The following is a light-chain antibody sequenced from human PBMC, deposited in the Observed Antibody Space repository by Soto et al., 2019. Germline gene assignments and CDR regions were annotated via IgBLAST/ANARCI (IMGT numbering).Light chain of an antibody. J-gene: IGKJ4*01. CDR3: QKYGSSPLT. V-gene: IGKV3-20*01. CDR1: QSVSSSY. CDR2: GAS. Sequence: EIVLTHSPGTLSFSPLEIATLSCRASQSVSSSYLAWYQQRPGQPPRLLIYGASTRATGVPGRFSGSGSGTAFTLTISRLEPEDFAVYYCQKYGSSPLTFGGGTKVDIK.